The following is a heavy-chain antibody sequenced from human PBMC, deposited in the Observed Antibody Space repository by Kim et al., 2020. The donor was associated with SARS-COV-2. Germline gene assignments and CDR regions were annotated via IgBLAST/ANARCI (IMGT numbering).Heavy chain of an antibody. V-gene: IGHV4-34*01. CDR2: INHSGTT. D-gene: IGHD6-19*01. CDR1: GGSFSDYY. Sequence: SETLSLTCAVYGGSFSDYYWSWIRQSPGRGLEWIGQINHSGTTNYNPSLKSRVTISVDTSKNQFSLKVTSVTAADTAVYYCARGKIALTVAGTIFQYWG. J-gene: IGHJ4*01. CDR3: ARGKIALTVAGTIFQY.